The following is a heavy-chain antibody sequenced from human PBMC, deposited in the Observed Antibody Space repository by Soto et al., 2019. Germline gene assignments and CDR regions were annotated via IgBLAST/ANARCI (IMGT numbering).Heavy chain of an antibody. CDR3: ARDGDYYDSSGFQRDYHYYGMDA. Sequence: QVQLVQSGAEVKEPGSSVKVSCQASGGSFSDYAISWVRQAPGQGLEWMGGIIPMLGIADNAQQFQVRVIITTDAYTSKVFMELSSLRSEDTAVYYCARDGDYYDSSGFQRDYHYYGMDAWGQGTTVTVAS. D-gene: IGHD3-22*01. J-gene: IGHJ6*02. V-gene: IGHV1-69*01. CDR2: IIPMLGIA. CDR1: GGSFSDYA.